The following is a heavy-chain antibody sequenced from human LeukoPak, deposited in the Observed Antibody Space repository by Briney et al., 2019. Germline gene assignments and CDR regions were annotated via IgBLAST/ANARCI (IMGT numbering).Heavy chain of an antibody. D-gene: IGHD3-3*01. CDR1: GFTFSSYA. CDR3: ARGGYDFWSGYSNHNWFDP. J-gene: IGHJ5*02. Sequence: GGSLRLSCAASGFTFSSYAMSWVRQAPGKGLEWVSAISGSGGSTYYADSVKGRFTISRDNSKNTLYLQMNSLRSEDTAVYYCARGGYDFWSGYSNHNWFDPWGQGTLVTVSS. V-gene: IGHV3-23*01. CDR2: ISGSGGST.